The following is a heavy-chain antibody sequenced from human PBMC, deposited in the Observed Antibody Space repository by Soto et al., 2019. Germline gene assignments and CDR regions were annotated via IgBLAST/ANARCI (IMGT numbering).Heavy chain of an antibody. V-gene: IGHV3-73*02. Sequence: EVQLVESGGGLVQPGGSLKLSCAASGFSFSGSSMHWVRQASGKGLEWVGRIRDKTNNYATAYAASVKGRFTMSRDDSKNTAYLQMNSLKTEDTAVYFCTRFSENDDPFDYWGQGTLVTVSS. CDR1: GFSFSGSS. D-gene: IGHD1-1*01. CDR2: IRDKTNNYAT. CDR3: TRFSENDDPFDY. J-gene: IGHJ4*02.